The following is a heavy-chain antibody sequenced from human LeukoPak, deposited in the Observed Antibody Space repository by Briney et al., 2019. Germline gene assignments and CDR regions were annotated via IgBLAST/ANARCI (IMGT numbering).Heavy chain of an antibody. V-gene: IGHV3-21*01. CDR2: NSSSSTYL. J-gene: IGHJ4*02. CDR1: GFTFSIYS. Sequence: PGGSLRLSCAAFGFTFSIYSMSWVRQAPGKGLEWVSSNSSSSTYLYDADSVKGQFTISRDNAKNSLYLQLNNLRAEDTAVYYCARDPQYSGYESQLDYWGQGTLVTVSS. D-gene: IGHD5-12*01. CDR3: ARDPQYSGYESQLDY.